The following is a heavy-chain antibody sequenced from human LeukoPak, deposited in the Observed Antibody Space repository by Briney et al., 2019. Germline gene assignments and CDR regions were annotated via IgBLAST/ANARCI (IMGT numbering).Heavy chain of an antibody. CDR3: ASTRIAAAGAPAYYFDN. D-gene: IGHD6-13*01. Sequence: ASQTLSLTCTVSGDSISSRGYYWSWIRQHPGKGLEWIGYIYYSGSTYYNPSLKSRLTLSVDTSKNQFSLKVNSVTAADTAVHYCASTRIAAAGAPAYYFDNWGQGTQVTVSS. CDR1: GDSISSRGYY. CDR2: IYYSGST. J-gene: IGHJ4*02. V-gene: IGHV4-31*03.